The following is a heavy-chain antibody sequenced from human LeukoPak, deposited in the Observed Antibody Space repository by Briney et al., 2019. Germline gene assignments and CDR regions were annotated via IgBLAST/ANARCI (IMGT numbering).Heavy chain of an antibody. J-gene: IGHJ3*02. Sequence: SETLSLTCTVSGGSISSYYWSWIRQPPGKGLEWIGYIYYSGSIYYNPSLKSRLTMSVDTSKNQLSLKLSSVTAADTAVYYCARARKWLLASDAFDIWGQGTMVTVSS. CDR2: IYYSGSI. D-gene: IGHD3-22*01. V-gene: IGHV4-59*08. CDR3: ARARKWLLASDAFDI. CDR1: GGSISSYY.